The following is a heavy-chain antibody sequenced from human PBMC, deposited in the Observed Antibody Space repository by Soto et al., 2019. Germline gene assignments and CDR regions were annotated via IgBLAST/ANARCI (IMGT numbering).Heavy chain of an antibody. CDR3: AAPRAAVPHTRYFDP. Sequence: EAQLLESGGGLVQPGGSLRLSCAASGFAFSNFAMSWVRQAPGKGLEWVSAIGSGSRGTHYAESVEDRFTISRVDSKNTLYLQLNSLTAADTAVYYCAAPRAAVPHTRYFDPWGQGTPVTVSP. V-gene: IGHV3-23*01. CDR2: IGSGSRGT. J-gene: IGHJ5*02. CDR1: GFAFSNFA. D-gene: IGHD6-13*01.